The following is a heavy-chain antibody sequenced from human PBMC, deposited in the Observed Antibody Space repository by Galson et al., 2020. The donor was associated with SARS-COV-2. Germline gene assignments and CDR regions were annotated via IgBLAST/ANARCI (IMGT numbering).Heavy chain of an antibody. CDR1: GYTFSNYG. D-gene: IGHD2-15*01. CDR2: ISVYNGNI. V-gene: IGHV1-18*01. J-gene: IGHJ6*02. CDR3: ARVGYCSGGSCQMSAMDV. Sequence: GESLKISCKASGYTFSNYGFSWVRQAPGQGLEWMGWISVYNGNINYAQKVQGRVTLTRDTSTSTAYMELRSLRSDDTAVYYCARVGYCSGGSCQMSAMDVWGQGTTVTVSS.